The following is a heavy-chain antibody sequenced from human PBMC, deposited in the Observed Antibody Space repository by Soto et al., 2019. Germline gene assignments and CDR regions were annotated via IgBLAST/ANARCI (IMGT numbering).Heavy chain of an antibody. V-gene: IGHV4-4*02. CDR1: GGSISSTNW. J-gene: IGHJ4*02. CDR3: VRITEVVATIKYSSSWYPTYAFDY. Sequence: TLSLTCGVSGGSISSTNWWSWVRQPPGKGLEWIGESYQSGTTNYNPSLKSRVTISVDKSKNQFSLKLSSVTAADTAVYYCVRITEVVATIKYSSSWYPTYAFDYWGQGTLVTVSS. CDR2: SYQSGTT. D-gene: IGHD6-13*01.